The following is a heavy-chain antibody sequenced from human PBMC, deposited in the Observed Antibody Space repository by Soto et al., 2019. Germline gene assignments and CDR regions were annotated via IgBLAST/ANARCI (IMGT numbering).Heavy chain of an antibody. CDR3: ARDHDEDFGYDLDYFDY. D-gene: IGHD5-12*01. J-gene: IGHJ4*02. CDR1: GFTFDDYA. CDR2: ISWSSVTM. V-gene: IGHV3-9*01. Sequence: EVQLVESGGGLVEPGRSLRLSCAASGFTFDDYAMHWVRQVPGKGLEWVAGISWSSVTMGYADSVKGRFTISRDNAKNSLYLKMDSLRPDDTAFYYCARDHDEDFGYDLDYFDYWGQGTLVTVSA.